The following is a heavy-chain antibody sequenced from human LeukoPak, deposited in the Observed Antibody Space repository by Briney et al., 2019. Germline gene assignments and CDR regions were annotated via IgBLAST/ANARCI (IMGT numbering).Heavy chain of an antibody. Sequence: SETLSLTCTVSGGSISSYYWSWIRQPPGKGLEWIGYIYYSGSTNYNPSLKSRVTISVDTSKNQFPLKLSSVTAADTAVYYCARVPNDYGVWGQGTMVTVSS. J-gene: IGHJ3*01. CDR1: GGSISSYY. V-gene: IGHV4-59*12. D-gene: IGHD4-17*01. CDR3: ARVPNDYGV. CDR2: IYYSGST.